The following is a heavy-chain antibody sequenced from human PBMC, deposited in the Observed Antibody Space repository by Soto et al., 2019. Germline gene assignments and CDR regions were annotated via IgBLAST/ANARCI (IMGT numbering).Heavy chain of an antibody. J-gene: IGHJ1*01. CDR2: IYHSGST. CDR1: GGSISSGGYS. D-gene: IGHD3-16*01. V-gene: IGHV4-30-2*01. Sequence: QLQLQESGSGLVKPSQTLSLTCAVSGGSISSGGYSWSWIRQPPGKGLEWIGYIYHSGSTYHNPSLKGRVTISVDRSKNQFSLKLRSVTAADTAVYYCARGSYPLPLYFQHWGQGTLVTVSS. CDR3: ARGSYPLPLYFQH.